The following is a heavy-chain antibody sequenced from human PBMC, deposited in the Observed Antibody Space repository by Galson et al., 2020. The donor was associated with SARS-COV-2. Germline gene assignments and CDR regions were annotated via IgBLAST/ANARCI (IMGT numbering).Heavy chain of an antibody. V-gene: IGHV3-74*01. CDR1: GFTFSSYW. CDR2: INSDGSST. CDR3: ARDRWELPSFYQYYMDV. Sequence: GESLKISCAASGFTFSSYWMHWVRQAPGKGLVWVSRINSDGSSTSYADSVKGRFTISRDNAKNTLYLQMNSLRAEDTAVYYCARDRWELPSFYQYYMDVWGKGTTVTISS. D-gene: IGHD1-26*01. J-gene: IGHJ6*03.